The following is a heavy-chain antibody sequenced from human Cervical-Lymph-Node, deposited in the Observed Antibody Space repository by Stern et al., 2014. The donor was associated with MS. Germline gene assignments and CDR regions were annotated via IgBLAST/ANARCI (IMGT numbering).Heavy chain of an antibody. Sequence: QVQLQESGPGLVKPSQTLSLTCTVSGGSISSCDFYWGWIRPPPGKGLEWIGYIYYSGSTCYNPSLKSRVTISVDTSKNQFSLKLSSVTAADTAVYYCASANCSSTSCPNWFDPWGQGTLVTVSS. V-gene: IGHV4-30-4*01. J-gene: IGHJ5*02. CDR1: GGSISSCDFY. D-gene: IGHD2-2*01. CDR2: IYYSGST. CDR3: ASANCSSTSCPNWFDP.